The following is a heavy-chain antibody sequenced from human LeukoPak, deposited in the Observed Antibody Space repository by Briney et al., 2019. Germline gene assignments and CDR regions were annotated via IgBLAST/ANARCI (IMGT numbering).Heavy chain of an antibody. CDR1: GYTFTSYG. CDR3: ARDHQRLSYSGSYYVTLYFDY. J-gene: IGHJ4*02. D-gene: IGHD1-26*01. V-gene: IGHV1-18*01. CDR2: ISAYNGDT. Sequence: ASVKVSCKASGYTFTSYGISWVRQAPGQGLEWMGWISAYNGDTNYAQKLQGRVTMTTDTPTSTAYMELRSLRSDDTAVYYCARDHQRLSYSGSYYVTLYFDYWGQGTLVTVSS.